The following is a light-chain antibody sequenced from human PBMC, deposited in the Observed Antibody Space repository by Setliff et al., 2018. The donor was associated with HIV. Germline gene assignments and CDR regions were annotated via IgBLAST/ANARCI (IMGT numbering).Light chain of an antibody. CDR1: SSDVGGYSL. Sequence: QSALTQPASMSGSPGQSITISCTGTSSDVGGYSLFSWYQQHPGKAPKLIIYEVTNRASGVSNRLSGAKSGNKASLTISGLQAEDEADYYCSSYAITNTLPFGTGTKVTVL. V-gene: IGLV2-14*03. CDR2: EVT. CDR3: SSYAITNTLP. J-gene: IGLJ1*01.